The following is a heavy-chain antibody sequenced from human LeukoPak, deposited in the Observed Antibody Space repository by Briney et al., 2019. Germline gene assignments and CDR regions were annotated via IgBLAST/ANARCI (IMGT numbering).Heavy chain of an antibody. J-gene: IGHJ3*02. CDR1: GGSISSSSYY. CDR2: ISSSGSTI. CDR3: ARDYGYCSGGSCFGDAFDI. Sequence: LSLTCTVSGGSISSSSYYWGWIRQAPGKGLEWVSYISSSGSTIYYADSVKGRFTISRDNAKNSLYLQMNSLRAEDTAVYYCARDYGYCSGGSCFGDAFDIWGQGTMVTVSS. D-gene: IGHD2-15*01. V-gene: IGHV3-11*01.